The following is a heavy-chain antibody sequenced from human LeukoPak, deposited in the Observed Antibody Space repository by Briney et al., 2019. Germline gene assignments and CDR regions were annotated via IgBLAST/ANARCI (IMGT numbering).Heavy chain of an antibody. J-gene: IGHJ4*02. CDR1: GGSISSYY. D-gene: IGHD1-26*01. Sequence: PSETLSLTCTVSGGSISSYYWSWIRQPPGKGLEWIGYIYYSRSTNYNPSLKSRVTISVDTSKNQFSLKLSSVTAADTAVYYCARDYSGSYYFDYWGQGTLVTVSS. CDR3: ARDYSGSYYFDY. CDR2: IYYSRST. V-gene: IGHV4-59*01.